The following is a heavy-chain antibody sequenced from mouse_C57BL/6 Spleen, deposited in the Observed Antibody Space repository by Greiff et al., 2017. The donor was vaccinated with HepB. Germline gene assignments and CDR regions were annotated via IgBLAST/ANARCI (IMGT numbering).Heavy chain of an antibody. V-gene: IGHV1-61*01. Sequence: VQLQQPGAELVRPGSSVKLSCKASGYTFTSYWMDWVKQRPGQGLEWIGNIYPSDSETHYNQKFKDKATLTVDKSSSTAYMQLSSLTSEDSAVYSGAAFYYGSSPWYFDGWGTGTTVTVSS. CDR2: IYPSDSET. J-gene: IGHJ1*03. CDR3: AAFYYGSSPWYFDG. D-gene: IGHD1-1*01. CDR1: GYTFTSYW.